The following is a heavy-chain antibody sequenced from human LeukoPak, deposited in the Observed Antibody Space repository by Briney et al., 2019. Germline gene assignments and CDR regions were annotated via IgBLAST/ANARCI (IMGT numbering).Heavy chain of an antibody. D-gene: IGHD3-10*01. CDR1: GGSFSGYY. CDR2: INHGGST. Sequence: SETLSLTCAVYGGSFSGYYWSWIRQPPGKGLEWIGEINHGGSTNYSPSLKSRVTISVDTSKNQFSLKLSSVTAADTAVYYCARRRRSYYYGSGSPTLFDYWGQGTLVTVSS. V-gene: IGHV4-34*01. CDR3: ARRRRSYYYGSGSPTLFDY. J-gene: IGHJ4*02.